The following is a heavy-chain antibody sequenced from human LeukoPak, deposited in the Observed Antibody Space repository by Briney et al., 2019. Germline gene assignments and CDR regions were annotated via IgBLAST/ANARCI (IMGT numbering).Heavy chain of an antibody. CDR2: ISAYNGNT. V-gene: IGHV1-18*01. CDR1: GYTFTSYG. J-gene: IGHJ4*02. CDR3: ARDRDRCSGYEPTPSE. Sequence: ASVKVSCKASGYTFTSYGISWVRQAPGQGLEWMGWISAYNGNTNYARKLQGRVTMTTDTSTSTAYMELRSLRSDDTAVYYCARDRDRCSGYEPTPSEWGQGTLVTVSS. D-gene: IGHD5-12*01.